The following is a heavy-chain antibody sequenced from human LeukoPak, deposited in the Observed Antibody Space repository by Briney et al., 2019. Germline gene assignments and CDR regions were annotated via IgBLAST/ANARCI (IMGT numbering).Heavy chain of an antibody. CDR3: ARDPTGDREYYFDY. Sequence: ASVKVSCKASGYTFTGYYMHWVRQAPGQGLEWMGWINPNSGGTNYAQKFQGRVTMTRDTSISTAYMELSRLRSDDTAVYYCARDPTGDREYYFDYWGQGTLVTVSS. D-gene: IGHD7-27*01. V-gene: IGHV1-2*02. CDR1: GYTFTGYY. CDR2: INPNSGGT. J-gene: IGHJ4*02.